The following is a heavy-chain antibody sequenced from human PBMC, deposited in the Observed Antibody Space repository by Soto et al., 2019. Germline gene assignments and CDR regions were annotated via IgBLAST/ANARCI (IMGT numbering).Heavy chain of an antibody. J-gene: IGHJ3*02. V-gene: IGHV3-9*01. CDR3: VKDGRTSIAGLVDEGVVI. Sequence: EVQLVESGGDLVQPGRSLRLSCAASGFNCNDYPMHWVRQVPGKGLEWVSGISWNSGILGYADSVRGRFSISRDNAKKSRYLQRNGLRAEDTALYFCVKDGRTSIAGLVDEGVVIWGRGRRVTVSS. D-gene: IGHD1-1*01. CDR2: ISWNSGIL. CDR1: GFNCNDYP.